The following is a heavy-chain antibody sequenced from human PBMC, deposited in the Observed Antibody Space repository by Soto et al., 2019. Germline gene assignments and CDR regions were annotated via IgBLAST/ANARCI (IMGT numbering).Heavy chain of an antibody. CDR3: AKDSSSGWSIDY. V-gene: IGHV3-43*01. CDR1: GFTFDDYT. Sequence: GSLRLSCAASGFTFDDYTMHWVRQGPGKGLEWVSLISWDGGSTYYVDSVKGRFTISRDNSKNSLYLQMNSLRTEDTALYYCAKDSSSGWSIDYWGQGTLVTSPQ. D-gene: IGHD6-19*01. J-gene: IGHJ4*02. CDR2: ISWDGGST.